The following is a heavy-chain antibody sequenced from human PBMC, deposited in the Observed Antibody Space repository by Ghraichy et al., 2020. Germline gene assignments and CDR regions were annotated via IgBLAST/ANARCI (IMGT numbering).Heavy chain of an antibody. CDR2: INPNSGGT. D-gene: IGHD3-22*01. J-gene: IGHJ4*02. CDR3: ARGSDSSGYYSGSSDY. V-gene: IGHV1-2*02. CDR1: GYTFTGYY. Sequence: ASVKVSCKASGYTFTGYYMHWVRQTPGQGLEWMGWINPNSGGTKYAQKFQGRVTMTRDMSISTAHMELTRLRSDDTAMYYCARGSDSSGYYSGSSDYWGQGTLVTVSS.